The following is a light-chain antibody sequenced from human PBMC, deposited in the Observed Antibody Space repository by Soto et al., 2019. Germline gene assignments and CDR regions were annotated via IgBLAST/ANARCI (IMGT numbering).Light chain of an antibody. Sequence: DIQMTQSPSSLSASVGDRVIITCRASQSISSYLNWYQQKPGKAPKVLIYAASSLQSGVPSRFSGSGSGTDFTLTISSLQPEDFVTYYCQQSYTTPPWTFGQGTKVEIK. CDR2: AAS. J-gene: IGKJ1*01. CDR3: QQSYTTPPWT. CDR1: QSISSY. V-gene: IGKV1-39*01.